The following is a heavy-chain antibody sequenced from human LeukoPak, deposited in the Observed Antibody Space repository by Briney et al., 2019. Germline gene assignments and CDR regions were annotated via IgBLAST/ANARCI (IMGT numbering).Heavy chain of an antibody. CDR1: GDFISSDKW. J-gene: IGHJ5*02. Sequence: SETLSLTCAVSGDFISSDKWWSWVRQPPGKGLEWIGEIYYSGNTNYNPSLKSRVTISVDTSKNQFSLKLSSVTAADTAVFYCARGLLWFGEPSLNWFDPWGQGTQVTVSS. D-gene: IGHD3-10*01. CDR3: ARGLLWFGEPSLNWFDP. CDR2: IYYSGNT. V-gene: IGHV4-4*02.